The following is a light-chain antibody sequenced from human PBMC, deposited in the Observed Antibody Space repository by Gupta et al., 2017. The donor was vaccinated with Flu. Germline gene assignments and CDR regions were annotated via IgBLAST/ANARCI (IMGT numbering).Light chain of an antibody. CDR2: AAS. J-gene: IGKJ5*01. V-gene: IGKV1-39*01. Sequence: DIQMTQSPSSLSASVGDRVTITCRASQSLNTYLNWYQQRPGKAPRLLIFAASNLQSGVPSRFSGSGSGTDFALTISNLHPEDFAAYYCQQSYSSPITFGQGTRLEIK. CDR1: QSLNTY. CDR3: QQSYSSPIT.